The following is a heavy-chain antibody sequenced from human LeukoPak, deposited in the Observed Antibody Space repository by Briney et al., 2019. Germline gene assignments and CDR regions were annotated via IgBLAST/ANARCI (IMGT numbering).Heavy chain of an antibody. CDR3: AKVSSYGASNY. V-gene: IGHV3-23*01. CDR1: GFTFSSSV. J-gene: IGHJ4*02. CDR2: ISGSGGST. D-gene: IGHD4-17*01. Sequence: GGSLRLSCVASGFTFSSSVMSWVRQAPGKGLEWVSAISGSGGSTYYADSVKGRFTISRDNSKNTLYLQMNSLRAEDTAVYYCAKVSSYGASNYWGQGTLVTVSS.